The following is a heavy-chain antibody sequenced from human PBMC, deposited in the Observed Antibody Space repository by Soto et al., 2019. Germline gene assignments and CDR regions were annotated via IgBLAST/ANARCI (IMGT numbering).Heavy chain of an antibody. D-gene: IGHD1-7*01. CDR1: GFTFDDYA. J-gene: IGHJ4*02. Sequence: GGSLRLSCAASGFTFDDYAMHWVRQAPGKGLEWVSGISWNSGSIGYADSVKGRFTISRDNAKNSLYLQMNSLRAEDTALYYCAKGRRYNWNYVYFDYWGQGTLVTVSS. V-gene: IGHV3-9*01. CDR2: ISWNSGSI. CDR3: AKGRRYNWNYVYFDY.